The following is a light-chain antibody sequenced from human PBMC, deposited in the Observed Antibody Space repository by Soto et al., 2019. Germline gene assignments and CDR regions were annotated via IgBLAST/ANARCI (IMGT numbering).Light chain of an antibody. J-gene: IGKJ1*01. CDR2: HGS. CDR3: QQSYSLPAT. Sequence: DIQMTQSPSSVSASIGDTVTVTCRASLSISTRLAWYQQKPGAAPKLLIYHGSTLQTGVPSRFSGSGSGTDFTLTINSLQPEDFATYYCQQSYSLPATFGQGTKVDI. CDR1: LSISTR. V-gene: IGKV1-12*01.